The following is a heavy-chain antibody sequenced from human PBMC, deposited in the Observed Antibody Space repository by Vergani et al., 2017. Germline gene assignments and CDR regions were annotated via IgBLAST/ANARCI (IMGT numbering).Heavy chain of an antibody. J-gene: IGHJ6*02. CDR3: ARGTDSSGHHGKKYGMDV. CDR2: IGTAGDT. V-gene: IGHV3-13*01. CDR1: GFTFSSYD. Sequence: EVQLVESGGGLVQPGGSLRLSCAASGFTFSSYDMHWVRQATGKGLEWVSAIGTAGDTYYPGSVKGRFTISRENAKNSLYLQMNSLRAGDTAVYYCARGTDSSGHHGKKYGMDVWGQGTTVTVS. D-gene: IGHD6-25*01.